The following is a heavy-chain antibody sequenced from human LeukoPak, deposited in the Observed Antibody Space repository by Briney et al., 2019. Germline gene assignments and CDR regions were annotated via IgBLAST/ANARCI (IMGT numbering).Heavy chain of an antibody. J-gene: IGHJ4*02. Sequence: GGSLRLSCAASGFTFSSYAMSWVRQAPGKGLEWVSAISGSGGSTYYADSVKGRFTISRDNSKNTLYLQMNSLRAEDTAVYYCAKRLRFLEWLSTHGIDYWGQGTLVTVSS. D-gene: IGHD3-3*01. V-gene: IGHV3-23*01. CDR2: ISGSGGST. CDR3: AKRLRFLEWLSTHGIDY. CDR1: GFTFSSYA.